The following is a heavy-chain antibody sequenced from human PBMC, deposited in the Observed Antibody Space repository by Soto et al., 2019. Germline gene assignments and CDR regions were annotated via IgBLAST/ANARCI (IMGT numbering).Heavy chain of an antibody. CDR2: IYHSGST. Sequence: QVQLQESGPGLVRPSGTLSLTCAVSGASISSTTSGNWWSWVRQPPGKGLAWIGEIYHSGSTNYNPSLTSRVTMSVAKSKNQFALKLSSVTAADTAVYYCARMVGATLVDFWGQGTLVTVSS. J-gene: IGHJ4*02. D-gene: IGHD1-26*01. V-gene: IGHV4-4*02. CDR3: ARMVGATLVDF. CDR1: GASISSTTSGNW.